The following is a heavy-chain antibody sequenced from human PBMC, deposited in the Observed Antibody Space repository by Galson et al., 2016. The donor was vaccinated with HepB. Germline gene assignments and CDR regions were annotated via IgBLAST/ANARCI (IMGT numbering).Heavy chain of an antibody. CDR1: GFTVSSNY. V-gene: IGHV3-66*02. D-gene: IGHD2-8*02. Sequence: SLRLSRAASGFTVSSNYMTWVRQAPGKGPEWVSVIYSGGSTSYADSVKGRFTISRDSSKNTLYLQMNSRRPEDTAVYYCARRSDSLLVVTGDCWGQGTLVTVSS. J-gene: IGHJ4*02. CDR2: IYSGGST. CDR3: ARRSDSLLVVTGDC.